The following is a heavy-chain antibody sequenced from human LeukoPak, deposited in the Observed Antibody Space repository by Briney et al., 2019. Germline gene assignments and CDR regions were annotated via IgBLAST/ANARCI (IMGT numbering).Heavy chain of an antibody. CDR1: GFTFSSYS. V-gene: IGHV3-21*04. J-gene: IGHJ4*02. D-gene: IGHD1-26*01. CDR3: AKDWGIVGTTKDAFEEFLYDF. Sequence: GGSLRLSCAASGFTFSSYSMNWVRQAPGKGLEWVSSISSSSSFLYYADSVKGRFTISRDNSKNKLYLQINSLRAEDTAVYYCAKDWGIVGTTKDAFEEFLYDFWGQGTLVAVSS. CDR2: ISSSSSFL.